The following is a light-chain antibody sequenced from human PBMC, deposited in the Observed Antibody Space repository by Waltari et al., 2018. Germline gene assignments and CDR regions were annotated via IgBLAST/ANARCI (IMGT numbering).Light chain of an antibody. Sequence: EIVMTQSPATLSVSRGGSATVSCRASLSIDDSLAWYQQKPGQPPRLLIHGASTRDTGIPVRFSGSGSGTDFTLTITGLQSEDFAVYFCQQYNQWPLTFGRGTKVEI. CDR3: QQYNQWPLT. CDR1: LSIDDS. CDR2: GAS. J-gene: IGKJ4*01. V-gene: IGKV3-15*01.